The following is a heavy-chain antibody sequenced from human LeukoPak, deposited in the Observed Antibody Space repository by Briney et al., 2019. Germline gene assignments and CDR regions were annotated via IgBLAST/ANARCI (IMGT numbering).Heavy chain of an antibody. Sequence: GGSLRLSCAASGFTFSDYYMSWIRQAPGKGLEWVSYISSSGSTIYYADSVKGRFTISRDNAKNSLYLQMNSLRAEDTAVYYRARAPKFRLVGVPKGPFDPWGQGTLVTVSS. CDR3: ARAPKFRLVGVPKGPFDP. D-gene: IGHD1-26*01. V-gene: IGHV3-11*01. CDR1: GFTFSDYY. J-gene: IGHJ5*02. CDR2: ISSSGSTI.